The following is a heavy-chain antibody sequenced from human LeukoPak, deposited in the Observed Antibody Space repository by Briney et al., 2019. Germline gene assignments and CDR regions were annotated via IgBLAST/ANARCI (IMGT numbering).Heavy chain of an antibody. CDR3: ARQVTGQYYYYYYYMDV. CDR1: GYSISSDYY. Sequence: PSETLSLTCTVSGYSISSDYYWGWIRQPPGKGLEWIGSIYHSGSTYFNPSLKSRVTISVDTSKNQFSLKLSSVTAADTAVYYCARQVTGQYYYYYYYMDVWGKGTTVTVSS. J-gene: IGHJ6*03. V-gene: IGHV4-38-2*02. CDR2: IYHSGST. D-gene: IGHD1-20*01.